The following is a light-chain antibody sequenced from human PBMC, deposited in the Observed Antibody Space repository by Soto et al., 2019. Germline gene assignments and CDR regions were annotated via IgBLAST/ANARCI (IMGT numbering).Light chain of an antibody. CDR1: QTVGKNY. CDR2: GAS. J-gene: IGKJ1*01. Sequence: EIVLTQSPGTLSVSPGEGASLSCRASQTVGKNYLAWYQQRPGQAPRLLIHGASSRATGIPDGFSGSGSGTEFTLTIGRVEPEDFAVYYCQQYANLPRTFGQGTKVDIK. CDR3: QQYANLPRT. V-gene: IGKV3-20*01.